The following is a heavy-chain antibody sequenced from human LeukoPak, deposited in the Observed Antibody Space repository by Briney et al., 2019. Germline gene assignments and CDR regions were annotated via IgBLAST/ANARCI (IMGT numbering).Heavy chain of an antibody. CDR3: ARAVPITMVRGVIIYSPGDYFDY. J-gene: IGHJ4*02. D-gene: IGHD3-10*01. CDR2: TYYRSKWYN. CDR1: GDSVSSNSAA. V-gene: IGHV6-1*01. Sequence: SQTLSLTCAISGDSVSSNSAAWNWIRQSPSRGLEWLGRTYYRSKWYNDYAVSVKSRITINPDTSKDQFSLQLNSVTPEDTAVYYCARAVPITMVRGVIIYSPGDYFDYWGQGTLVTVSS.